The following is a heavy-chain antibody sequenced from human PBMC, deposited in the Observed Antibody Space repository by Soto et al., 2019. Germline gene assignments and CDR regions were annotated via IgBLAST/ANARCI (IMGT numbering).Heavy chain of an antibody. V-gene: IGHV1-18*01. CDR3: ARIKLGDDFWSGYFPRYYYYYYMDV. J-gene: IGHJ6*03. D-gene: IGHD3-3*01. Sequence: GAAVKVTCKASGYTYSIYGISWVRQAPGQGLEWMGWISAYNGNTNYAQKLQGRVTMTTDTSTSTAYMELRSLRSDDTAVYYCARIKLGDDFWSGYFPRYYYYYYMDVWGKGTTVTVSS. CDR2: ISAYNGNT. CDR1: GYTYSIYG.